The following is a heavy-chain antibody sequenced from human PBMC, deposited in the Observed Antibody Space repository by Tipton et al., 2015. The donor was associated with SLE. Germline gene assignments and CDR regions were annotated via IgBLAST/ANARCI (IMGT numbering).Heavy chain of an antibody. D-gene: IGHD3-22*01. V-gene: IGHV1-69*06. CDR2: IIPISATS. CDR3: ARVVVVINDAFDI. J-gene: IGHJ3*02. Sequence: QLVQSGPEVKKPGSSVKVSCKASGGTFSNYAINWVRQAPGQGLEWMGGIIPISATSNYAQKFQGRVKITADKSTGTAYMELSRLRSDDTAVYYCARVVVVINDAFDIWGQGTMVTVSS. CDR1: GGTFSNYA.